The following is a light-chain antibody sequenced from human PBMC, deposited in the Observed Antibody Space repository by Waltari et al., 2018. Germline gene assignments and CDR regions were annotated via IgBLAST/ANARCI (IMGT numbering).Light chain of an antibody. CDR2: DVT. V-gene: IGLV2-23*02. Sequence: QSALTQPASVSGSPGQSTTISCTGTSNDVGFYSLVSWYQQHPGKAPKHIIYDVTKRPSGVSDRFSGSKSGNTAFLTISGLQAEDEADYHCCTYAGSSTYAFGTGTTVSVL. CDR1: SNDVGFYSL. J-gene: IGLJ1*01. CDR3: CTYAGSSTYA.